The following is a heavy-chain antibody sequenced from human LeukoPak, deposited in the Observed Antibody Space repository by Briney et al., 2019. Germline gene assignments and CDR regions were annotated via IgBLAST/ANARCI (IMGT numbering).Heavy chain of an antibody. CDR2: INHSGST. V-gene: IGHV4-34*01. J-gene: IGHJ5*02. D-gene: IGHD4-17*01. Sequence: SETLSLTCAVYGGSFSGYYWSLIRQPPGKGLEWIGEINHSGSTNYNPSLKNRVTISVDTSKNQFSLKLSSVTAADTAVYYCARVWMTTASNFDPWGQGTLVTVSS. CDR3: ARVWMTTASNFDP. CDR1: GGSFSGYY.